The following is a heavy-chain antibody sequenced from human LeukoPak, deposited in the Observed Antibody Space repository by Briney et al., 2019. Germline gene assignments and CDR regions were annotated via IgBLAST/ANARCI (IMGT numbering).Heavy chain of an antibody. Sequence: GGSLRLSCAASGNYWMHWVRQAPGKGLEWVAVIWFDGSKGYYVDSVKGRFTISRDNSQDTLYLQMNSLRVEDTAVYYCARAILATPEGIDNWGQGTLVTISS. CDR2: IWFDGSKG. CDR1: GNYW. CDR3: ARAILATPEGIDN. V-gene: IGHV3-33*08. J-gene: IGHJ4*02. D-gene: IGHD5-12*01.